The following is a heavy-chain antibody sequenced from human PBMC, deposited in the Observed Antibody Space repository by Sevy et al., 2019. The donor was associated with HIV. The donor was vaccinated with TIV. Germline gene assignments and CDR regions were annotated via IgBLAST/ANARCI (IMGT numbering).Heavy chain of an antibody. D-gene: IGHD1-26*01. CDR3: AKDRIWELGDAFDI. CDR2: LSGGGGSP. CDR1: GFTFTSYA. J-gene: IGHJ3*02. V-gene: IGHV3-23*01. Sequence: GGALRLSCAASGFTFTSYAMSWVRQTPGKGLEGVSGLSGGGGSPFYADSVKGRFTISRDNSKNTLYLQMNSLRAEDTALYYCAKDRIWELGDAFDIWGHGTMVTVSS.